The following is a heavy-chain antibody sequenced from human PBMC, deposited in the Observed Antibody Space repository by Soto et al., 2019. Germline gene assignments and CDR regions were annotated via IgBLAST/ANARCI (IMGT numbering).Heavy chain of an antibody. D-gene: IGHD3-10*01. CDR2: ISGYNGNT. J-gene: IGHJ3*01. CDR1: GYEFDNYG. CDR3: ARGLPRFGESTDPCDV. V-gene: IGHV1-18*01. Sequence: QVQLVQSGAEVKNPGASVTVSCKASGYEFDNYGISWVRQAPGQGLEWMGWISGYNGNTNSAENFHGRVTMTRDTSTRIAYMEMKSLRSDDTAVYYCARGLPRFGESTDPCDVWGQGTMVTVSS.